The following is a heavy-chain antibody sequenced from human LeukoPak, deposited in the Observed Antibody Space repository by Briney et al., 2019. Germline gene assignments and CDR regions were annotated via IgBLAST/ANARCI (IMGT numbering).Heavy chain of an antibody. CDR1: GFTFSSYA. CDR3: ARDRIWLADYYYYGMDV. J-gene: IGHJ6*02. V-gene: IGHV3-23*01. D-gene: IGHD6-19*01. Sequence: GGSLRLSCAASGFTFSSYAMSWVRQAPGKGLEWVSTISGSGGSTYYADSVKGRFTISRDNSKTTLFLQMNSLRAEDTAVYYCARDRIWLADYYYYGMDVWGQGTTVTVSS. CDR2: ISGSGGST.